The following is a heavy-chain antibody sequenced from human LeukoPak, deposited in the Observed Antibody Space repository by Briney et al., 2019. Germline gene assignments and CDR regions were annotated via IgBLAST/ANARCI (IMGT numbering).Heavy chain of an antibody. CDR2: IKSDGSST. CDR1: GFTFSSFW. D-gene: IGHD4-23*01. V-gene: IGHV3-74*01. J-gene: IGHJ4*02. CDR3: ARDLDYGGYSNFEY. Sequence: GGSLRLSCAASGFTFSSFWMHWVRQAPGKGLVWVSRIKSDGSSTSYAESVKGRFTISRDNAKNTLYLQMNSLRAEDTAVYYCARDLDYGGYSNFEYWGQGTLVTVSS.